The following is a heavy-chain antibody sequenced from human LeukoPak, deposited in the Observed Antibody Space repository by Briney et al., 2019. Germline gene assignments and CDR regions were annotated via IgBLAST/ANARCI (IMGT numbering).Heavy chain of an antibody. CDR3: ARKLYDYFDY. CDR1: GGSVSSGSYY. CDR2: IYYSGST. J-gene: IGHJ4*02. Sequence: PSETLSLTCTVSGGSVSSGSYYWSWIRQPPGKGLEWIGYIYYSGSTNYNPSLKSRVTISVDTSKNQFSLKLSSVTAADTAVYYCARKLYDYFDYWGQGTLVTVSS. V-gene: IGHV4-61*01. D-gene: IGHD2-2*02.